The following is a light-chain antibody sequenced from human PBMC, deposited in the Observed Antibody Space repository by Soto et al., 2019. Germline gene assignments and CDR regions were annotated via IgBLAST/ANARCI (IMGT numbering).Light chain of an antibody. Sequence: ALTQPPSASGSPGQSVTISCTGTSSDVGRYNRVSWYQHYPGKAPKLMIYEVNKRPSEVPDRFSGSKSGNTASLTVSGLQAEDEADYYCCSFTGTTIGVFGGGTKLTVL. CDR3: CSFTGTTIGV. CDR2: EVN. J-gene: IGLJ2*01. CDR1: SSDVGRYNR. V-gene: IGLV2-8*01.